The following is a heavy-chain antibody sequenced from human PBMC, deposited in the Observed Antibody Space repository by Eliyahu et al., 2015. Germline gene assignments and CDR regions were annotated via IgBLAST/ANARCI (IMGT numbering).Heavy chain of an antibody. CDR2: INGNGGDT. Sequence: EGQLLESGGGLVQPGGSLRLSCAASGIXFSSYAMTWVRQAPGRGLEWGSSINGNGGDTRYADSVKGRFTISRDNSKNMLYLQINSLRAEDTALYFCSKDPNGDYVGAFDSWGQGTLVTVSS. V-gene: IGHV3-23*01. D-gene: IGHD2-8*01. CDR3: SKDPNGDYVGAFDS. J-gene: IGHJ4*02. CDR1: GIXFSSYA.